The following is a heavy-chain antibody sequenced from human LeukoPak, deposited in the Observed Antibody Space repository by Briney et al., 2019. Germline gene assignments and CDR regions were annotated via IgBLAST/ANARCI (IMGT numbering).Heavy chain of an antibody. V-gene: IGHV4-4*07. CDR2: IYTSGST. J-gene: IGHJ4*02. CDR1: GGSISNYY. Sequence: SETLSLTCTVSGGSISNYYWSWIRQPAGKGLEWIGRIYTSGSTNYNPSLKSRVTMSVDTSKNQFSLKLSSVTAADTAVYYCARGGGLRRVPAAMDGDYWGQGTLVTVSS. D-gene: IGHD2-2*01. CDR3: ARGGGLRRVPAAMDGDY.